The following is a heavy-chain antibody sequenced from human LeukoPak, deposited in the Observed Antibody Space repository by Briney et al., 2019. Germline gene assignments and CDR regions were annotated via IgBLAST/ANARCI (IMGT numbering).Heavy chain of an antibody. CDR3: AKDRSQLLWFGELSL. D-gene: IGHD3-10*01. Sequence: PGGSLRLSCAASGFTFSNYGMHWVRQAPGKGLEWVAFIRYDGSNKHYADSVKGRFTISRDNSKNTLYVQMNSLRAEDTAVYYCAKDRSQLLWFGELSLWGQGTLVTVSS. J-gene: IGHJ4*02. CDR1: GFTFSNYG. CDR2: IRYDGSNK. V-gene: IGHV3-30*02.